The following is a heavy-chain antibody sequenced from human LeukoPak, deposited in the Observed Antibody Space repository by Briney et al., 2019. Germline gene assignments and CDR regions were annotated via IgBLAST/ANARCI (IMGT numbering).Heavy chain of an antibody. CDR3: VVGGSPGY. CDR2: ISTDGYTT. CDR1: GLSFSAYK. V-gene: IGHV3-74*01. D-gene: IGHD2-15*01. Sequence: GGSLRLSCAASGLSFSAYKMHWVRQAPQKGLVWVSRISTDGYTTDYADFVQGRFTASRDNTKNTWSLEMNSLRAEDTAVYYCVVGGSPGYWGQGTLVTVSS. J-gene: IGHJ4*02.